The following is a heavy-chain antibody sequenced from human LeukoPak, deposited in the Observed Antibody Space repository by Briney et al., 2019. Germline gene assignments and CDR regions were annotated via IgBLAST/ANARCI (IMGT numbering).Heavy chain of an antibody. J-gene: IGHJ4*02. V-gene: IGHV6-1*01. CDR1: GDSVSSNTAA. Sequence: SQTLSLTCAISGDSVSSNTAAWSWIRQSPSRGLEWLGRTYYRSKWYYDYAVSVKSRITINPDTSKNQFSLQLSSAIPEDTAVYYCARDLNTGHDYWGQGTLVTVSS. CDR3: ARDLNTGHDY. D-gene: IGHD1-1*01. CDR2: TYYRSKWYY.